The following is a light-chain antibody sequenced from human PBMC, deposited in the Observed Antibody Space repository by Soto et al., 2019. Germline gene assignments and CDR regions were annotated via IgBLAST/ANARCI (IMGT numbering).Light chain of an antibody. V-gene: IGLV1-44*01. CDR3: AAWDDSLNAYV. J-gene: IGLJ1*01. Sequence: QSVLTQPPSASGTPGQRVTISCSGSNSNIGSNTVNWYQQLPGTAPRVLIYSDKQRPPGVPERFSGSKSGTSASLAIGGLQSEDEADYYCAAWDDSLNAYVFGTGTKPTVL. CDR1: NSNIGSNT. CDR2: SDK.